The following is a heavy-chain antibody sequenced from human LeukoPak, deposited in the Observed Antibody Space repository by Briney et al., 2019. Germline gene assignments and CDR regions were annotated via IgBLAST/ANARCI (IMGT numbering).Heavy chain of an antibody. Sequence: SVKVSCKASGGTFSSYAISWVRQAPGQGLEGMGGIIPIFGTANYAQKFQGRVTITADESTSTAYMELSSLRSEDTAVYYCARSAAVHPFNWFDPWGQGTLVTVSS. CDR2: IIPIFGTA. CDR1: GGTFSSYA. V-gene: IGHV1-69*13. D-gene: IGHD6-25*01. CDR3: ARSAAVHPFNWFDP. J-gene: IGHJ5*02.